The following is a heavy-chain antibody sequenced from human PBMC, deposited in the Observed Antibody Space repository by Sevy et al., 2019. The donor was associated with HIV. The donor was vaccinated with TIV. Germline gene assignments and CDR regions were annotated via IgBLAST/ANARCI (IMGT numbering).Heavy chain of an antibody. CDR2: INWNGGTI. Sequence: GGSLRLSCAASGFTFDDYAMNWVRQVAGKGLEWVSGINWNGGTIGYADSVKGRFTISRDNAKRFLYLEMNSLRIEDTAVYYCAKDKVGDSNGWTEPFDYWGQGIQVTVSS. CDR1: GFTFDDYA. V-gene: IGHV3-9*01. CDR3: AKDKVGDSNGWTEPFDY. J-gene: IGHJ4*02. D-gene: IGHD6-19*01.